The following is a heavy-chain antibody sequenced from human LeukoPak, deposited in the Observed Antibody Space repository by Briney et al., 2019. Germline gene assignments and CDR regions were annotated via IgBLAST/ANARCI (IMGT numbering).Heavy chain of an antibody. V-gene: IGHV3-66*01. CDR3: ASKLDRYFDY. J-gene: IGHJ4*02. Sequence: PGGSLRLSCAASGFTVSSNHMTWVRQAPGKGLEWVSIIYSGGSTFYADFVKGRFTMSRDHSRNTLYLQINSLRAEDTAVYYCASKLDRYFDYWGQGTLVTVSS. CDR1: GFTVSSNH. CDR2: IYSGGST. D-gene: IGHD2-2*03.